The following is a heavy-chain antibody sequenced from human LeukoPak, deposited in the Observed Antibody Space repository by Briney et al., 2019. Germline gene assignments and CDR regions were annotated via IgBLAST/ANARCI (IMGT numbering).Heavy chain of an antibody. CDR1: GFTFSSYS. D-gene: IGHD3-22*01. CDR2: ISSGSSTI. CDR3: ARDKLYDSSGYYYGCDY. J-gene: IGHJ4*02. V-gene: IGHV3-48*01. Sequence: GGSLRLSCVASGFTFSSYSMNWVRQAPGKGLEWLSYISSGSSTIYYADSVKGRFTISRDNAKNSLYLQMNSLRAEDTAVYYCARDKLYDSSGYYYGCDYWGQGTLVTVSS.